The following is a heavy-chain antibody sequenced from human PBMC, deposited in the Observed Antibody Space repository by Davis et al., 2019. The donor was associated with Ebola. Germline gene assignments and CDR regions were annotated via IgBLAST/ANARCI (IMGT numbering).Heavy chain of an antibody. CDR1: GFSCSHYS. Sequence: GGSLRLSCAASGFSCSHYSLNWVRQAPGKGLEWVSSISSSSTYIYYADSVKGRFTISRDNAKNSLYLQMNSLRAEDTAVYYCARDYYDTSGYYQPWYFDLWGRGTLVTVSS. CDR2: ISSSSTYI. CDR3: ARDYYDTSGYYQPWYFDL. J-gene: IGHJ2*01. D-gene: IGHD3-22*01. V-gene: IGHV3-21*01.